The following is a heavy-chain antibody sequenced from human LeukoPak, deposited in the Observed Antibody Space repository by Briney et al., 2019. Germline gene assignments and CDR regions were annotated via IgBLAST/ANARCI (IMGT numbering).Heavy chain of an antibody. CDR2: ISAYNGNT. V-gene: IGHV1-18*01. J-gene: IGHJ3*02. CDR3: ARDLSPYVVSDAFDI. D-gene: IGHD3-10*02. Sequence: ASVKVSCKASGYTFTSYGISWVRQAPGQGLEWMGWISAYNGNTNYAQKLQGRVTMTTDTSTSTAYMELRSLRSDDTAVYYCARDLSPYVVSDAFDIWGQGTMVTVSS. CDR1: GYTFTSYG.